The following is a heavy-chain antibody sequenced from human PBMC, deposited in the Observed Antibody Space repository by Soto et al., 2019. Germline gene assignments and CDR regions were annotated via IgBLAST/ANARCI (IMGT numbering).Heavy chain of an antibody. CDR1: GFTFSSYS. CDR3: ARDSDYGGNSLPDY. J-gene: IGHJ4*02. CDR2: ISSSSSYI. Sequence: EVQLVECGGGLVKPGGSLRLSCAASGFTFSSYSMNWVRQAPGKGLEWVSSISSSSSYIYYADSVKGRFTISRDNAKNSLYLQMNSLRAEDTAVYYCARDSDYGGNSLPDYWGQGTLVTVSS. D-gene: IGHD4-17*01. V-gene: IGHV3-21*01.